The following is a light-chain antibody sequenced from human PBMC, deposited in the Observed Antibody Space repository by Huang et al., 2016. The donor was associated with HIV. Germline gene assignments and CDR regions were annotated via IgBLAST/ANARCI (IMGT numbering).Light chain of an antibody. CDR2: DAS. CDR3: QQYGSTPLT. J-gene: IGKJ4*01. V-gene: IGKV3D-20*01. Sequence: EIVLTQTPATLSLSPGERVTLSCGTCQSVTVNHLAWYQKKPGPAPRLLIYDASNRATGIPDRFSGSGSGTDFTLTISRLEPEDFAVYYCQQYGSTPLTFGGGTKVEI. CDR1: QSVTVNH.